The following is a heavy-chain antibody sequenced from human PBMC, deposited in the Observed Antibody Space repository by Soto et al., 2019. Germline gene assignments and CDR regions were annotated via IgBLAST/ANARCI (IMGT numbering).Heavy chain of an antibody. CDR1: GYTFTSYG. J-gene: IGHJ2*01. CDR3: ARDVGVLLWFGELSFDL. Sequence: QVQLVQSGAEVKKPGASVKVSCKASGYTFTSYGISWVRQAPGQGLEWMGWISAYNGNTNYAQKLQGRVTMTTDTSTRTAYMELRSLRSDDTAVYYCARDVGVLLWFGELSFDLWGRGTLVTVSS. D-gene: IGHD3-10*01. V-gene: IGHV1-18*01. CDR2: ISAYNGNT.